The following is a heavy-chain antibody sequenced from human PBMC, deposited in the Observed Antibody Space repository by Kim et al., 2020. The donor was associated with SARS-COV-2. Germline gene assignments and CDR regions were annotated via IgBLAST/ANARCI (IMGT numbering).Heavy chain of an antibody. J-gene: IGHJ3*02. V-gene: IGHV3-48*02. D-gene: IGHD3-16*01. CDR1: GFTFSAYD. CDR3: VRDRMGGAFDI. Sequence: GGSLRLSCATSGFTFSAYDMNWVRQAPGKGLEWLSFITKSSATIYYADSVQGRFTISRDNAKNSLYLQMNSLRDEDTALYYCVRDRMGGAFDIWGQGTMGTVSP. CDR2: ITKSSATI.